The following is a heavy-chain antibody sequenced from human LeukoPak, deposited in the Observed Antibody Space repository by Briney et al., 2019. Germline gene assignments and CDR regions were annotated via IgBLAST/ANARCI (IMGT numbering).Heavy chain of an antibody. D-gene: IGHD3-3*01. J-gene: IGHJ2*01. V-gene: IGHV1-69*13. CDR3: ARGGFSRLPYWYFDL. CDR1: GGTFSSYA. Sequence: ASVKVSCKASGGTFSSYAISWVRQAPGQGLEWMGGIIPIFGTANYAQKFQGRVTITADESTSTAYMELSSLRSEDTAVYYCARGGFSRLPYWYFDLWGRGTLVTVSS. CDR2: IIPIFGTA.